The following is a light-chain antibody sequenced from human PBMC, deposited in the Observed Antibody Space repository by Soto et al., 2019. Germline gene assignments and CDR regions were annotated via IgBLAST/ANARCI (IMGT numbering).Light chain of an antibody. CDR3: QQYGRSPLMYT. V-gene: IGKV3-20*01. CDR2: GAS. J-gene: IGKJ2*01. Sequence: EIVLTQSPGTLSLSPGERATLSCRASQSITSTFLAWYQQKPGQAPRLLIYGASSRATGIPDRFSGSGSERVLTLTISKLEPEDLEVYFCQQYGRSPLMYTLCQGTKLEIK. CDR1: QSITSTF.